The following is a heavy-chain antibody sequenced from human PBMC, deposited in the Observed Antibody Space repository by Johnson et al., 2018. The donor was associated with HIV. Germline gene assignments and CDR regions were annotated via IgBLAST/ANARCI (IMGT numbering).Heavy chain of an antibody. CDR3: ARAGAVGFDAFDI. J-gene: IGHJ3*02. D-gene: IGHD6-19*01. CDR1: GFTFDDYG. CDR2: ISSSGSTI. Sequence: VQLVESGGGVVRPGGSLRLSCAASGFTFDDYGMSWVRQAPGKGLEWVSYISSSGSTIYYADSVKGRFTISRDNSKNTLYLQMNSLRAEDTAVYYCARAGAVGFDAFDIWGQGTMVTVSS. V-gene: IGHV3-48*01.